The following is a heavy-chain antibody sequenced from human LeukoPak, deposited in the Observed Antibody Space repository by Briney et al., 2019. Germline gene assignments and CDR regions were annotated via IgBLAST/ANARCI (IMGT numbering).Heavy chain of an antibody. V-gene: IGHV3-30*04. CDR2: ISYDGSNK. CDR3: ARDLLDGGYSADY. Sequence: GGSLRLSCAASGFTFSSYAMHWVRQAPGKGLEWVAVISYDGSNKYYADSVKGRFTISRDNSKNTLYLQMNSLRAEDTAVYYCARDLLDGGYSADYWGQGTLVTVSS. J-gene: IGHJ4*02. D-gene: IGHD1-26*01. CDR1: GFTFSSYA.